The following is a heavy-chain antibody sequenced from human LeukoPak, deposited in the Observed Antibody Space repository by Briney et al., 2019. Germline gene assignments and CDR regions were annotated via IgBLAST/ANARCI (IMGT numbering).Heavy chain of an antibody. CDR2: INHSGST. CDR3: ARGGGAFDY. J-gene: IGHJ4*02. CDR1: GGSFSGYY. D-gene: IGHD4-23*01. V-gene: IGHV4-34*01. Sequence: PSETLSLTCAVYGGSFSGYYWSWIRQPPGKGLEWIGEINHSGSTNYNPSLKSRVTISVDTSKNQFSLKLSSVTAADTAVYYCARGGGAFDYWGQGTLVTVSS.